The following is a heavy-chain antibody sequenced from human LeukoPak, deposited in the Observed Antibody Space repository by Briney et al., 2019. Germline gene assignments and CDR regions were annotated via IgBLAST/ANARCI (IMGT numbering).Heavy chain of an antibody. CDR2: ISAYNGNT. D-gene: IGHD2-2*01. Sequence: GSVKVSCKASGGTFSSYAISWVRQAPGQGLEWMGWISAYNGNTNYAQKLQGRVTMTTDTSTSTAYMELRSLRSDDTAVYYCARDLYCSSTSCYYFDYWGQGTLVTVSS. J-gene: IGHJ4*02. V-gene: IGHV1-18*01. CDR1: GGTFSSYA. CDR3: ARDLYCSSTSCYYFDY.